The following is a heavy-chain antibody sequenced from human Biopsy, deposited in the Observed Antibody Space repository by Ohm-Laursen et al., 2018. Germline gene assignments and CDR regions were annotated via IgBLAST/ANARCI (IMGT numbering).Heavy chain of an antibody. CDR2: ITWNSGFT. CDR3: ARGSHYYDGSGFYSFDN. V-gene: IGHV3-9*01. Sequence: SLRLSCAASGFTFDDFAMHWVRQVPGKGLEWVSGITWNSGFTGYVDSVKGRFTISRDNDKNSLSLQMTNLRAKDTAVYYCARGSHYYDGSGFYSFDNWGQGTLVTVSS. J-gene: IGHJ4*02. D-gene: IGHD3-22*01. CDR1: GFTFDDFA.